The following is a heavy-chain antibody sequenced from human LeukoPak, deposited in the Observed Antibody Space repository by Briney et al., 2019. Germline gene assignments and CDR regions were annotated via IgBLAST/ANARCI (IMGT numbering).Heavy chain of an antibody. J-gene: IGHJ5*02. D-gene: IGHD2-15*01. CDR1: GFTFSSYW. V-gene: IGHV3-74*01. CDR2: INSDGSST. CDR3: ARDRPYCSGGSCYSRGWFDP. Sequence: GGSLRLSCAASGFTFSSYWMHWVRQAPGKGLVWVSRINSDGSSTSYADSVEGRFTISRDNAKNTLYLQMNSLGAEDTAVYYCARDRPYCSGGSCYSRGWFDPWGQGTLVTVSS.